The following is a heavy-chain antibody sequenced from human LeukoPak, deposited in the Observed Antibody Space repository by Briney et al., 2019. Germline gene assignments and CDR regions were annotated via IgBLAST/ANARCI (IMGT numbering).Heavy chain of an antibody. CDR1: GFTFSSYG. D-gene: IGHD5-18*01. CDR3: AKKKRGYSYGSEYYGMDV. Sequence: GGSLRLSCAASGFTFSSYGMPGVRQAPGRGLEGVAVISYEGSNKYYADSVKGRFTISGDNSKNTLYLQMNSLTAEAPAVYYCAKKKRGYSYGSEYYGMDVWGQGTTVTVSS. J-gene: IGHJ6*02. V-gene: IGHV3-30*18. CDR2: ISYEGSNK.